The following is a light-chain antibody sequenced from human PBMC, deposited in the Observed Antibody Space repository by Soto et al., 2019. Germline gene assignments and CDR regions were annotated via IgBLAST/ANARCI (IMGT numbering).Light chain of an antibody. CDR3: QVRDVWPS. J-gene: IGKJ1*01. CDR1: QSVGTS. CDR2: DAS. Sequence: IVLTQSPATLSLSPGEKAALSCRASQSVGTSLAWYQHKPGQAPRLFIYDASKRAPGIPARFSGSGSGTDFTLTISSLEPEDFAVYYCQVRDVWPSFGQGTKVEIK. V-gene: IGKV3-11*01.